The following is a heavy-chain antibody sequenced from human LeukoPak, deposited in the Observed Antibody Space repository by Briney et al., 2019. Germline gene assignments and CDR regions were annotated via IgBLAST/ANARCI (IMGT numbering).Heavy chain of an antibody. CDR3: ASHLVVAGTRYYYYGMDV. CDR2: MNPNSGNT. D-gene: IGHD6-19*01. J-gene: IGHJ6*02. V-gene: IGHV1-8*01. Sequence: ASVKVSCKASGYTFTSYDINWVRQATGQGLEWMGWMNPNSGNTGYAQKFQGRVTMTRNTSISTAYMELSSLRSDDTAVYYCASHLVVAGTRYYYYGMDVWGQGTTVTVSS. CDR1: GYTFTSYD.